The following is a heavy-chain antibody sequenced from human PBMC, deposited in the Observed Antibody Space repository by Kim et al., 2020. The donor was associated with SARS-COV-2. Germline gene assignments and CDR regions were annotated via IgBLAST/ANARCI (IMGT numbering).Heavy chain of an antibody. V-gene: IGHV5-51*01. CDR2: IYPCDSDT. D-gene: IGHD3-9*01. J-gene: IGHJ4*02. Sequence: GESLKISCKGSGYSFTSYWIGWVRQIPGKGLEWMGIIYPCDSDTRYSPSFQGQVTISADKSISTAYLQWSSLKASDTAMYYCARRSLYYDILTGYYSEVYFDYWGQGTLVTVSS. CDR1: GYSFTSYW. CDR3: ARRSLYYDILTGYYSEVYFDY.